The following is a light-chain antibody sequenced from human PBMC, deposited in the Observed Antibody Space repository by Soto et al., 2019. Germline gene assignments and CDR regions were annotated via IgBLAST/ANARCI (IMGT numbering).Light chain of an antibody. CDR3: QQYDNVPLT. CDR2: DAF. V-gene: IGKV1-33*01. Sequence: DIQMTQSPSTLSASVGDSITITCRASQDIRNYLNWYQQKPGKAPKLLIFDAFNLETGVPSRFRGSGSETDFTFTITSLQPEDIATYYCQQYDNVPLTFGGGTRFEIK. CDR1: QDIRNY. J-gene: IGKJ4*01.